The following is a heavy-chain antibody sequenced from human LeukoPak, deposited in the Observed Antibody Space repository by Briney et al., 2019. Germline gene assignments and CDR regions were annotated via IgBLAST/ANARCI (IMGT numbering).Heavy chain of an antibody. Sequence: GESLKISCKGSGYRFTSYWIGWVRQMPGKGLEWMGIIYPGDSDTRYSPSFQGQVTISADKSISTAYLQWSSLKASDTAMYYCAREQEPGIAAAGLDYWGQGTLVTVSS. D-gene: IGHD6-13*01. CDR2: IYPGDSDT. CDR3: AREQEPGIAAAGLDY. V-gene: IGHV5-51*01. J-gene: IGHJ4*02. CDR1: GYRFTSYW.